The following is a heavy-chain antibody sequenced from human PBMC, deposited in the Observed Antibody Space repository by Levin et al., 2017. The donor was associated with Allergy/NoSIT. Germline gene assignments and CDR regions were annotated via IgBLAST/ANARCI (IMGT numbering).Heavy chain of an antibody. CDR2: IGTAADT. CDR1: GFTFSTYD. V-gene: IGHV3-13*01. J-gene: IGHJ6*02. Sequence: LSLTCEASGFTFSTYDMHWVRQVSGKGLEWVSAIGTAADTYYEDSVKGRFTTSRENAKNSLYLQMTGLGAGDTGVYYCAREGFGDFGVWDGLDVWGQGTAVIVSS. CDR3: AREGFGDFGVWDGLDV. D-gene: IGHD3-3*01.